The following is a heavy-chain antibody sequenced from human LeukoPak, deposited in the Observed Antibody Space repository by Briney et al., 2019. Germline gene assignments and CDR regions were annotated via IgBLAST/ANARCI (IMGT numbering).Heavy chain of an antibody. CDR3: ARVREGGAAFDI. Sequence: ASVKVSCKASGGTFSSYAISWVRQAPGQGLEWMRGIIPIFGTANYAQKFQGRVTITTDESTSTAYMELSSLRSEDTAVYYCARVREGGAAFDIWGQGTMVTVSS. D-gene: IGHD1-26*01. CDR1: GGTFSSYA. V-gene: IGHV1-69*05. CDR2: IIPIFGTA. J-gene: IGHJ3*02.